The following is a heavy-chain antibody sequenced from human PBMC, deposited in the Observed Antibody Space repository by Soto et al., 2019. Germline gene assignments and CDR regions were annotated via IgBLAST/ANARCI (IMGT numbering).Heavy chain of an antibody. J-gene: IGHJ6*02. V-gene: IGHV3-30*03. Sequence: PGGSLRLSCFVSGFPFSSFGMHWVRQAPGKGLEWVSSISNDGSNQHYADSVKGRFTISRDNSKNTVYLQLNSLRGEDTAVYYCSRSRPTGRRDYYYYGMDVWGQGTPVPSP. CDR3: SRSRPTGRRDYYYYGMDV. D-gene: IGHD1-1*01. CDR1: GFPFSSFG. CDR2: ISNDGSNQ.